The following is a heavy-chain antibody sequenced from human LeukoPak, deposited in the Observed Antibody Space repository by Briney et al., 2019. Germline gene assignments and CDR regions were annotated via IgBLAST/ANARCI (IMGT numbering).Heavy chain of an antibody. J-gene: IGHJ5*02. Sequence: GGSLRLSCTASGFTFSSYGMHWVRQAPGEGLEWLTFIRYDGTNKYYADSVKGRFTISRDNSQNTLYLQMNSLRAEDTAVYYCASDGCASTSCYVDPWGQGTLVTVSA. D-gene: IGHD2-2*01. CDR2: IRYDGTNK. CDR1: GFTFSSYG. CDR3: ASDGCASTSCYVDP. V-gene: IGHV3-30*02.